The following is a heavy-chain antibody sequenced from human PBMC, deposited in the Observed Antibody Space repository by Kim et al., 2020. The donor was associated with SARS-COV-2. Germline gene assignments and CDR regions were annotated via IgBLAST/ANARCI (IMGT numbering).Heavy chain of an antibody. CDR1: GFTFSDYY. CDR3: ARDGAAGPPLNYYYYYGMDV. J-gene: IGHJ6*02. V-gene: IGHV3-11*06. D-gene: IGHD6-13*01. Sequence: GGSLRLSCAASGFTFSDYYMSWIRQAPGKGLEWVSYISSSSSYTNYADSVKGRFTISRDNAKNSLYLQMNSLRAEDTAVYYCARDGAAGPPLNYYYYYGMDVWGQGTTVTVSS. CDR2: ISSSSSYT.